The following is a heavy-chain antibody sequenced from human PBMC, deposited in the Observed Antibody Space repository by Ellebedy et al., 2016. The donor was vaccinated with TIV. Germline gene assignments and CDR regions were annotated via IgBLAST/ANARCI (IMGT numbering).Heavy chain of an antibody. D-gene: IGHD1-26*01. V-gene: IGHV1-69*13. CDR2: IIPIFGTA. Sequence: SVKVSXXASGYTFTSYDINWVRQATGQGLEWMGGIIPIFGTANYAQKFQGRVTITADESTSTAYMELSSLRSEDTAVYYCATGSGSYYDYWGQGTLVTVSS. CDR3: ATGSGSYYDY. J-gene: IGHJ4*02. CDR1: GYTFTSYD.